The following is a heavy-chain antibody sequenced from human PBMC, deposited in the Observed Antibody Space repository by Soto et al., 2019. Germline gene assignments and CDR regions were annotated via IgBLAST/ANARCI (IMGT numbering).Heavy chain of an antibody. D-gene: IGHD4-17*01. CDR2: IYYSGST. CDR3: AREAYGINWFDP. Sequence: TVSGGSIRSGDYYWSWIRQPPGKGLEWIGYIYYSGSTYYNPSLKSRVTISVDTSKNQFSLKLSSVTAADTAMYYCAREAYGINWFDPWGQGTLVTVSS. J-gene: IGHJ5*02. CDR1: GGSIRSGDYY. V-gene: IGHV4-30-4*01.